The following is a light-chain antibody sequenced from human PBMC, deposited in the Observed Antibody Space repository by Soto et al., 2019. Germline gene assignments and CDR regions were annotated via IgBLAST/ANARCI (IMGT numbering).Light chain of an antibody. CDR1: SSDVGASEY. V-gene: IGLV2-8*01. CDR3: TSYTSSYIFV. CDR2: QVS. J-gene: IGLJ1*01. Sequence: ALTQPPSASGSPGQSVTISCTGTSSDVGASEYVSWYQQHPGKAPKLMIYQVSKRPSGVPDRFSGSRSGNTASLTVSGLQAEDEADYYCTSYTSSYIFVLGGGTKVTV.